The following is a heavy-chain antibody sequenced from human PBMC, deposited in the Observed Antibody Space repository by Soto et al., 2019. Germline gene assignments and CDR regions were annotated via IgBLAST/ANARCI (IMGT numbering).Heavy chain of an antibody. CDR1: GFTFSSYG. D-gene: IGHD6-19*01. V-gene: IGHV3-33*08. CDR3: PRAFSPGVAGRLFDF. Sequence: GGSLRLSCVASGFTFSSYGMHRVRQAPGKGLEWLAVIGYDGSIKYYADSVKGRFTISRDDSKNTLYLQIDSLRVEDSAIYYCPRAFSPGVAGRLFDFWGLGTPVTVSS. CDR2: IGYDGSIK. J-gene: IGHJ4*02.